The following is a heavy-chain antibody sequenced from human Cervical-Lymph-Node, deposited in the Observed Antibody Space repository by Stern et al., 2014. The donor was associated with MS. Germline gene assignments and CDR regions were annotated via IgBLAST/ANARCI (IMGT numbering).Heavy chain of an antibody. Sequence: QVQLQESGPGLVKPAETLSLTCTISGGSITSHYWSWIRQPPGKGLEYIGYVYYTGNTNYNPSLNGRVAISVDTSKNQFFLKLSSVTAADTAVYFCARDEGGSYDHWGQGTLVTVSS. CDR3: ARDEGGSYDH. CDR1: GGSITSHY. V-gene: IGHV4-59*11. CDR2: VYYTGNT. J-gene: IGHJ4*02. D-gene: IGHD1-26*01.